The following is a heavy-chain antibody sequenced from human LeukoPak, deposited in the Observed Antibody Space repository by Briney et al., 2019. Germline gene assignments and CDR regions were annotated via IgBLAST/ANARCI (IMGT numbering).Heavy chain of an antibody. Sequence: PGGSLRLSCAASGFTFSSYSMNWVRQAPGKGLEWVSYISSSSSTIYYADSVKGRFTISRDNAKNSLYLQMNSLRAEDTAVYYCARDFGPLENSSSSVGGYWGQGTLVTVSP. CDR1: GFTFSSYS. V-gene: IGHV3-48*01. J-gene: IGHJ4*02. CDR3: ARDFGPLENSSSSVGGY. D-gene: IGHD6-6*01. CDR2: ISSSSSTI.